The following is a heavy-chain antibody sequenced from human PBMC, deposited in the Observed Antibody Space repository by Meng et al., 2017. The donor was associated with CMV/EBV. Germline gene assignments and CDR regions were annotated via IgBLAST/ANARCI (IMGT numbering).Heavy chain of an antibody. Sequence: ASVKVSCKASGYTFTSYYMHWVRQAPGQGLEWMGIINPSGGSTSYAQKFQGRVTMTRDTSTSTVYMELSSLRSEDTAVYYCARGVGRYCSSTSRCGTGLGFDYWGQGTLVTVSS. J-gene: IGHJ4*02. CDR1: GYTFTSYY. V-gene: IGHV1-46*01. CDR3: ARGVGRYCSSTSRCGTGLGFDY. CDR2: INPSGGST. D-gene: IGHD2-2*01.